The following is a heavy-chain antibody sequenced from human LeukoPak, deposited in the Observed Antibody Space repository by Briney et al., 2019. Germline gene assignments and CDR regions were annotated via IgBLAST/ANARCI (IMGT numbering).Heavy chain of an antibody. J-gene: IGHJ4*02. CDR3: VRVANGATFDY. CDR2: IKQDESEK. CDR1: GFTFSSYW. V-gene: IGHV3-7*01. Sequence: PGGSLRLSCVASGFTFSSYWMGWVRQAPGKGLEWVANIKQDESEKYYVDSVKGRFTISRDNAKNSLYLQMNSLGAEDTAVYYCVRVANGATFDYWGRGTLVTVSS. D-gene: IGHD5-12*01.